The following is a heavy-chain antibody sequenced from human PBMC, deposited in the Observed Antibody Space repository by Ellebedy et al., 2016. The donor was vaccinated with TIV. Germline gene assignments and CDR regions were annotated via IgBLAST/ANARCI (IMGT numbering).Heavy chain of an antibody. CDR1: GGSISSGDYY. CDR2: IYYSGST. V-gene: IGHV4-39*01. D-gene: IGHD3-10*01. J-gene: IGHJ5*02. CDR3: ASHMVRESTWFDP. Sequence: MPGGSLRLSCTVSGGSISSGDYYWGWVRQPPGKGLEWIASIYYSGSTYYNPSLKSRLTISVDTSKNQFSLKLSSVTAADTAVYYCASHMVRESTWFDPWGQGTLVTVSS.